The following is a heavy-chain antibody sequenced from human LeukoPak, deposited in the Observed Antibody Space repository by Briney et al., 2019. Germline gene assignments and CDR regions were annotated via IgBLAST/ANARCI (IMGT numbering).Heavy chain of an antibody. CDR2: ISGDGGST. V-gene: IGHV3-43*02. CDR1: GFTFDDYG. Sequence: PGGSLRLSCAASGFTFDDYGMPWVRQAPGKGLEWVSLISGDGGSTYYADSVKGRFTISRDNSKDSLYLQMNSLRSDDTALYYCASKVALGYWGQGTLVTVSS. CDR3: ASKVALGY. D-gene: IGHD7-27*01. J-gene: IGHJ4*02.